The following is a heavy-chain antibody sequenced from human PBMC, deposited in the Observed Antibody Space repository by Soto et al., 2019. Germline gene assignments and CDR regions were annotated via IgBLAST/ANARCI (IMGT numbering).Heavy chain of an antibody. V-gene: IGHV1-69*13. D-gene: IGHD2-2*01. Sequence: VKVSCKAAGGTFSSYAISWVRQAPGQGLEWMGGIIPIFGTANYAQKFQGRVTITADESTSTAYMELSSLRSEDTAVYYCARDRIVVVPAAGSNGMDVWGQGTTVTVSS. CDR2: IIPIFGTA. CDR3: ARDRIVVVPAAGSNGMDV. CDR1: GGTFSSYA. J-gene: IGHJ6*02.